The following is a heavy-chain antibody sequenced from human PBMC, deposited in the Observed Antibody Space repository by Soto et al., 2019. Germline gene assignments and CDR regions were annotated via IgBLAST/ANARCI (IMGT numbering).Heavy chain of an antibody. D-gene: IGHD2-8*01. CDR2: LYDVDGS. CDR1: GLTVSGKKY. J-gene: IGHJ4*02. V-gene: IGHV3-66*02. Sequence: VGSLRLSCAASGLTVSGKKYVAWVRQAPGKGLEWVSALYDVDGSFYSDSVKGRFTVSRDNSNNTLYLSMTSLRPDDTAVFYCARSRNGAVPDSINFWGQGTLVTVSS. CDR3: ARSRNGAVPDSINF.